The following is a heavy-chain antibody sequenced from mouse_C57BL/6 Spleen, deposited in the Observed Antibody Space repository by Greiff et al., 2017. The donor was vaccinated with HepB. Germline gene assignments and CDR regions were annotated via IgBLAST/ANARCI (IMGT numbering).Heavy chain of an antibody. Sequence: VQLQQSGPELVKPGASVKISCKASGYTFTDYYMNWVKQSHGKSLEWIGDINPNNGGTSYNQKFKGKATLTVDKSSSTAYMELRSLTSEDSAVYYCATRDYGNAWFAYWGQGTLVTVSA. D-gene: IGHD2-1*01. CDR3: ATRDYGNAWFAY. CDR1: GYTFTDYY. V-gene: IGHV1-26*01. CDR2: INPNNGGT. J-gene: IGHJ3*01.